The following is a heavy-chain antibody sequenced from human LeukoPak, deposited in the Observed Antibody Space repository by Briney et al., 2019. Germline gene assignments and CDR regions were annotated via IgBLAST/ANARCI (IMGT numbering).Heavy chain of an antibody. CDR1: GGSTSSYY. V-gene: IGHV4-59*08. D-gene: IGHD6-19*01. Sequence: PSETLSLTCTVSGGSTSSYYWSWIRQPPGKGLEWIGYIYDSGTTNYNPSLKSRVTISVDTSKNQFSLTLSSVTAADTAVYYCASHRSGWYYFDYWGQGTLVTVSS. CDR3: ASHRSGWYYFDY. J-gene: IGHJ4*02. CDR2: IYDSGTT.